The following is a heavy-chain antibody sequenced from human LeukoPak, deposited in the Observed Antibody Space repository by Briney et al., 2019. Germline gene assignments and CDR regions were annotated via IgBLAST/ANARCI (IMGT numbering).Heavy chain of an antibody. V-gene: IGHV3-74*01. CDR3: ARDGRAYNFDY. CDR1: GFTFRTSW. Sequence: GGSLRLSCAASGFTFRTSWMHWVRQAPGQGLVWVSRVESNGRNTIYADSVKRRFTISRDNRKNTLYLQMSSLRAEDTALYYCARDGRAYNFDYWGQETLVTVSS. J-gene: IGHJ4*02. CDR2: VESNGRNT. D-gene: IGHD5-24*01.